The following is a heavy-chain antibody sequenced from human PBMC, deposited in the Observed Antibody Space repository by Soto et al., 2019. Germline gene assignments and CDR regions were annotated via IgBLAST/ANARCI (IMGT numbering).Heavy chain of an antibody. J-gene: IGHJ4*02. Sequence: EVQLVESGGGVVRPGGSLRLSCAASGFTFDDYGMSWVRQAPGKGLEWVSGINWNGGSTGYADSVKGRFPISRDNAKNSLYLQMNSLRAEDTALYYWARGRYGGYCAWLTGDYWGQGTLVTVSS. CDR1: GFTFDDYG. D-gene: IGHD3-9*01. CDR2: INWNGGST. CDR3: ARGRYGGYCAWLTGDY. V-gene: IGHV3-20*04.